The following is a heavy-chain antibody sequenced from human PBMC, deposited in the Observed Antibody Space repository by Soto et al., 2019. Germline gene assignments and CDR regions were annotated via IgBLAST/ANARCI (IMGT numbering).Heavy chain of an antibody. CDR1: GFTFSNYG. D-gene: IGHD2-21*01. CDR3: AKEMIASTLADFFDY. J-gene: IGHJ4*02. V-gene: IGHV3-23*01. CDR2: ISGSGGRT. Sequence: EVQLLESGGGLIQPGGSLRLSCEASGFTFSNYGMTWVRLAPGKGLEWVSTISGSGGRTFYADPVKGRFTISRDNSKNTLYLQMNSLRAEDTAVYYCAKEMIASTLADFFDYWGQGPLVTVSS.